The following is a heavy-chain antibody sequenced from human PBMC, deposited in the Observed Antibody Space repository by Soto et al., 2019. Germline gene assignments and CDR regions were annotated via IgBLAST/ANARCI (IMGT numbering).Heavy chain of an antibody. J-gene: IGHJ2*01. V-gene: IGHV4-61*01. D-gene: IGHD3-22*01. CDR2: IYYSGST. CDR1: GGSISSSSYY. CDR3: ARDYYDSSGYYLPLGYFDL. Sequence: SETLSLTCTVSGGSISSSSYYWGWIRQPPGKGLEWIGYIYYSGSTNYNPSLKSRVTISVDTSKNQFSLKLSSVTAADTAVYYCARDYYDSSGYYLPLGYFDLWGRGTLVTVSS.